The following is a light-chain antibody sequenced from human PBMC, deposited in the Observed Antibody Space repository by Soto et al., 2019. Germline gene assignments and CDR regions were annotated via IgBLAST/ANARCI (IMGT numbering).Light chain of an antibody. Sequence: DIPMTQSPSTLSASVGDRITITCRARRTINTWLAWYQQKPGKTPKLLIYDASRLESGVPSRFSGSGSGTEFTLTISSLQPDYFATYGCRPHDGQFGQGNNVEI. CDR3: RPHDGQ. J-gene: IGKJ1*01. V-gene: IGKV1-5*01. CDR2: DAS. CDR1: RTINTW.